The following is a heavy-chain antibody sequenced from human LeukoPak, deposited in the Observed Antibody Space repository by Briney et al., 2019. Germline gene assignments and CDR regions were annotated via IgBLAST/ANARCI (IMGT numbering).Heavy chain of an antibody. J-gene: IGHJ4*02. Sequence: PGGSLRLSCAASGFTFSSYAMSWVRQAPGKGLEWVSGISGSGGATNYADSVKGRFTISRDNSKNTLYLQMNSLRAEDTAVYCCAKDIRYYYDSSGYNYFDYWGQGTLVTVSS. CDR3: AKDIRYYYDSSGYNYFDY. CDR1: GFTFSSYA. D-gene: IGHD3-22*01. V-gene: IGHV3-23*01. CDR2: ISGSGGAT.